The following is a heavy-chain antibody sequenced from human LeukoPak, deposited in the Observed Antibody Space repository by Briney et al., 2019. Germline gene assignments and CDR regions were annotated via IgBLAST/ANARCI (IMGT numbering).Heavy chain of an antibody. CDR3: ARGSYEDAFDI. CDR1: GASTRSSTYY. D-gene: IGHD3-22*01. CDR2: IYSTGSA. Sequence: SETLSLTCSVSGASTRSSTYYWGWIRQPPGKGLEWIGSIYSTGSAYYNPSLKSRVTISVDRSKNQFSLKLSSVTAADTAVYYCARGSYEDAFDIWGQGTMVTVSS. V-gene: IGHV4-39*07. J-gene: IGHJ3*02.